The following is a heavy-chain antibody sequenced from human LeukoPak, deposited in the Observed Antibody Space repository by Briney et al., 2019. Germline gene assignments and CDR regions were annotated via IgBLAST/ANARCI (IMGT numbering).Heavy chain of an antibody. CDR2: ISSSGSTI. V-gene: IGHV3-48*03. Sequence: GGSLRLSCAASGFTFSSYEMNWVRQAPGKGLEWVSYISSSGSTIKYAESVKGRFTISRDNAKNSLYLQMNSLRAEDTAVYYCARDGSVHGGFTQGFDYWGQGTLVTVSS. D-gene: IGHD4-23*01. J-gene: IGHJ4*02. CDR3: ARDGSVHGGFTQGFDY. CDR1: GFTFSSYE.